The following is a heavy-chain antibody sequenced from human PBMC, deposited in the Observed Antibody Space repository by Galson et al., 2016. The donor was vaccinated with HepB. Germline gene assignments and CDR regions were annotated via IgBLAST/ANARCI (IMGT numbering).Heavy chain of an antibody. CDR2: IYWAGER. J-gene: IGHJ5*02. V-gene: IGHV2-5*02. D-gene: IGHD4-17*01. CDR3: ARRPVRFSHVFDP. Sequence: PALVKPTQTLTLTCNFSGFSLGTSGVGVGWIRQPPGQALEWLALIYWAGERRYSPSLQGRLTITKDTSENQVVLTMTNMNSADTGTYYCARRPVRFSHVFDPWGQGTLVTVSS. CDR1: GFSLGTSGVG.